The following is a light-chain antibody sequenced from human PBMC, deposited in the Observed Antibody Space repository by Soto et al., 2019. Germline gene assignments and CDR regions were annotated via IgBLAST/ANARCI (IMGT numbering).Light chain of an antibody. J-gene: IGLJ2*01. CDR1: SSDVGGYNY. V-gene: IGLV2-14*01. Sequence: QSALTQPASVSGSPGQSITISCTGTSSDVGGYNYVSWYQQHPGKAPKLMIYEVSNRPSGVSNRSSGSKSGNTASLTISGLQAEDEADYYCSSYTSSSTVVFGGETQLTVL. CDR3: SSYTSSSTVV. CDR2: EVS.